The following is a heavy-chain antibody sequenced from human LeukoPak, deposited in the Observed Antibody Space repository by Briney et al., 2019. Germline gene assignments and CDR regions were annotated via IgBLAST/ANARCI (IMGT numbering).Heavy chain of an antibody. CDR2: MNPNSGNT. D-gene: IGHD3-22*01. CDR1: GYTFTSYD. V-gene: IGHV1-8*01. J-gene: IGHJ4*02. Sequence: ASVKVSCKASGYTFTSYDINWVRQATGQGLEWMGWMNPNSGNTGYAQKFQGRVTMTRNTSISTAYMELSRLRSDDTAVYYCARGGYYDSSGPFDYWGQGTLVTVSS. CDR3: ARGGYYDSSGPFDY.